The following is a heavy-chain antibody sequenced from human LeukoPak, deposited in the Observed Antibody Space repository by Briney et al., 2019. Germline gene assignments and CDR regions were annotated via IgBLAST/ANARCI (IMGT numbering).Heavy chain of an antibody. Sequence: PGGSLRLSCAASGFTFNNYAMSWVRQAPGKGLEWVSSISGSGGSTYYADSVKGRFTISRDNSKNTLYLQMNSLRAEDTAVYYCAELGITMIGGVWGKGTTVTISS. CDR3: AELGITMIGGV. D-gene: IGHD3-10*02. CDR2: ISGSGGST. V-gene: IGHV3-23*01. CDR1: GFTFNNYA. J-gene: IGHJ6*04.